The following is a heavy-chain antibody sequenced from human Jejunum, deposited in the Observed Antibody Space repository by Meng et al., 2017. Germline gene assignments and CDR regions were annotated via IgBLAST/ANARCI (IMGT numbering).Heavy chain of an antibody. CDR1: GESFTNYY. CDR2: VTHSEGT. J-gene: IGHJ4*02. D-gene: IGHD4/OR15-4a*01. V-gene: IGHV4-34*01. Sequence: QVQLQQWGAGLLKPSETLSLPCAVYGESFTNYYWNWIRQPPGKGLEWIGEVTHSEGTNYNPSLKSRVTISVDMSKNQFSLKLSSVTAADTAVYYCARGQDRAKTGYWGQGTLVTVSS. CDR3: ARGQDRAKTGY.